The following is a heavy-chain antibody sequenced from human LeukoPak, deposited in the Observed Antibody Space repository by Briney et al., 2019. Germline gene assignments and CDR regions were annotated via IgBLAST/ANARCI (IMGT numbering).Heavy chain of an antibody. J-gene: IGHJ4*02. CDR1: GYTFTSYD. D-gene: IGHD4-17*01. V-gene: IGHV1-8*01. CDR3: ARGIGSTTVTTLEYYFDY. CDR2: MNSNSGNT. Sequence: ASVKVSCKASGYTFTSYDINWVRQATGQGLEWMGWMNSNSGNTGYAQKFQGRVTMTRNTSISTAYMELSSLRSEDTAVYYCARGIGSTTVTTLEYYFDYWGQGTLVTVS.